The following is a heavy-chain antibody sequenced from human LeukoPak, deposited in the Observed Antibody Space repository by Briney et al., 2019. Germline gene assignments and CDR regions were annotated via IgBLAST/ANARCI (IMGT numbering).Heavy chain of an antibody. CDR1: GFTFSIYS. CDR2: IGRSGDRTT. D-gene: IGHD1-7*01. CDR3: AREDDWNYEDY. J-gene: IGHJ4*02. Sequence: PGGSLRLSCAASGFTFSIYSLNWVRQAPGKGLEWVSYIGRSGDRTTHYADSVKGRFTISRDNAKNSLFLQMNSLRAEDTAIYYCAREDDWNYEDYWGQGTLVTVSS. V-gene: IGHV3-48*04.